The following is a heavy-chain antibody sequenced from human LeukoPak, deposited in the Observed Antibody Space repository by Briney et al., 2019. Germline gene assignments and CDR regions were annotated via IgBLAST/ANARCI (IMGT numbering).Heavy chain of an antibody. Sequence: ASVKVSRRGSGYTFTSYAMHLVRPAPGQRLEWKGWINAGNGNTKYSQKFQGRVTITRDTSASTAYMELSSLRSEDTAVYYCARSPFNIVVVVAAMDYWGQGTLVTVSS. CDR2: INAGNGNT. D-gene: IGHD2-15*01. V-gene: IGHV1-3*01. CDR1: GYTFTSYA. J-gene: IGHJ4*02. CDR3: ARSPFNIVVVVAAMDY.